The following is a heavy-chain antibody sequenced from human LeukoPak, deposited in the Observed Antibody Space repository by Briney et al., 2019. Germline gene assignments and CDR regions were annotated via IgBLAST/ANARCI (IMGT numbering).Heavy chain of an antibody. J-gene: IGHJ4*02. D-gene: IGHD1-26*01. CDR3: AKDLGRYRNNYFDY. Sequence: GGSLRLSCAASGFTFEDYGMSWVRQAPEKGLEWVATISGSGGGTYYADSVKGRFTISRDDSKNTLYLQMNSLRAEDTAVYYCAKDLGRYRNNYFDYWGQGTLVTVSS. CDR1: GFTFEDYG. V-gene: IGHV3-23*01. CDR2: ISGSGGGT.